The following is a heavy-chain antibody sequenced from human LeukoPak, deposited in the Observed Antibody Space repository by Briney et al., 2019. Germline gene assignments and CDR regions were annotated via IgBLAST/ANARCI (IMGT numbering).Heavy chain of an antibody. CDR1: GGSISSGDYY. V-gene: IGHV4-30-4*01. D-gene: IGHD2/OR15-2a*01. J-gene: IGHJ2*01. CDR2: IYYSGST. CDR3: ARPLIGHWYFDL. Sequence: KPSETLSLTCTVSGGSISSGDYYWSWIRQPPGKGLEWIGYIYYSGSTYYNPSLKSRVIISVDTSKNQFSLKLSSVTAADTAVYYCARPLIGHWYFDLWGRGILVTVSS.